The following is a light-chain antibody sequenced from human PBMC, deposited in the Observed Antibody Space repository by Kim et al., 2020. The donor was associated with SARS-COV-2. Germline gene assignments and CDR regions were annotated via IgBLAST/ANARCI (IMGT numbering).Light chain of an antibody. CDR3: AAWDDSLSGAV. CDR1: SSNIGSNY. CDR2: SNN. J-gene: IGLJ3*02. Sequence: ELTQPPSASGTPGQRVTISCSGSSSNIGSNYVYWYQQLPGTAPKLLIYSNNQRPSGVPDRFSGSKSGTSASLAISGLRSEDEADYYCAAWDDSLSGAVFGGGTKVTVL. V-gene: IGLV1-47*02.